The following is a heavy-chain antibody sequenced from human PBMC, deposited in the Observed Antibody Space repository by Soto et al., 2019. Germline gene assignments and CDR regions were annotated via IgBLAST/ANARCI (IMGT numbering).Heavy chain of an antibody. CDR3: ASSPHLVPPHFDF. CDR2: ISGSGGST. Sequence: GGSLRLSCAASGFAFNSYAMNWVRQAPGKGLEWVSAISGSGGSTYYADSVKGRFTLSRDNSKNTLYLQMNSLRAEDTAVYYCASSPHLVPPHFDFWGQGTLVTVSS. V-gene: IGHV3-23*01. CDR1: GFAFNSYA. J-gene: IGHJ4*02. D-gene: IGHD2-2*01.